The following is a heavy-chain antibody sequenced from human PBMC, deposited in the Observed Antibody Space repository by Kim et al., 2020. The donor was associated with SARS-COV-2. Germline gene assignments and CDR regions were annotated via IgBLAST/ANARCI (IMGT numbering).Heavy chain of an antibody. CDR2: ISYDGSNK. J-gene: IGHJ3*02. CDR1: GFTFSSYA. CDR3: ARGAGELGAFDI. V-gene: IGHV3-30*04. D-gene: IGHD1-26*01. Sequence: GGSLRLSCAASGFTFSSYAMHWVRQAPGKGLEWVAVISYDGSNKYYADSVKGRFTISRDNSKNTLYLQMNSLRAEDTAVYYCARGAGELGAFDIWGQGT.